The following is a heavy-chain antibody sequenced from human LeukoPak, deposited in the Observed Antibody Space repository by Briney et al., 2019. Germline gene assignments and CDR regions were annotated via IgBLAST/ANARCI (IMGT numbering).Heavy chain of an antibody. J-gene: IGHJ5*02. CDR1: GFNFHSHT. Sequence: GGSLRLSCAASGFNFHSHTMHWVRQTLGKGLEWVAIISYDGSDKYYADSVKGRFTVSRDNSRDTVYLQMNSLRDEDTALYYCAKDLLRGVVVVHSAESWGQGTLVTVSS. CDR3: AKDLLRGVVVVHSAES. V-gene: IGHV3-30*04. CDR2: ISYDGSDK. D-gene: IGHD3-10*01.